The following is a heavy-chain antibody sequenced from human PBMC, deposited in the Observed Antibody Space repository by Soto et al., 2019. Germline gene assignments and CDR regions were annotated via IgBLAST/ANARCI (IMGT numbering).Heavy chain of an antibody. CDR2: ISAYNGNT. CDR1: GYTFTSYG. V-gene: IGHV1-18*01. CDR3: ARDSGPFTIFGVVTPSGVKNWFDP. Sequence: GASVKVSCKASGYTFTSYGISWVRQAPGQGLEWMGWISAYNGNTNYAQKLQGRVTMTTDTSTSTAYMELRSLRSDDTAVYYCARDSGPFTIFGVVTPSGVKNWFDPWGQGTLVTVSS. J-gene: IGHJ5*02. D-gene: IGHD3-3*01.